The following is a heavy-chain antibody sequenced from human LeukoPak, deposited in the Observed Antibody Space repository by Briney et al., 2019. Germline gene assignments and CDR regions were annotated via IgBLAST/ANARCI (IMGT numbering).Heavy chain of an antibody. J-gene: IGHJ4*02. CDR2: ISNSGGRT. CDR1: GFTFSSYA. V-gene: IGHV3-23*01. D-gene: IGHD5-12*01. Sequence: GGSLRLSCAASGFTFSSYAMSWVRQAPGKGLEWVSSISNSGGRTFYTDSVKGRFTISRDNSKITLYLQMNSLGAEDTAVYYCAKSYNGYESKPDYWGQGTLVTASS. CDR3: AKSYNGYESKPDY.